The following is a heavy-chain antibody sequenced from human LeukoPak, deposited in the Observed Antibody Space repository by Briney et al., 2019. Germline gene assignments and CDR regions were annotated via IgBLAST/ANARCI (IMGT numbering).Heavy chain of an antibody. V-gene: IGHV3-48*03. D-gene: IGHD3-22*01. J-gene: IGHJ4*02. CDR1: GFTFSSYE. CDR3: ARGRGVVVISFFDY. CDR2: ISSSGSTI. Sequence: GGSLRLSCAASGFTFSSYEMNWVRQAPGKGLEWVSYISSSGSTIYYADSVKGRFTISRDNAKNSLYLQMNSLRAEDTALYYCARGRGVVVISFFDYWGQGTLVTVSS.